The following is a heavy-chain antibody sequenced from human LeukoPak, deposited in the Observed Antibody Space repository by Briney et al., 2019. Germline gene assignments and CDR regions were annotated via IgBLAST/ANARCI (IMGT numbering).Heavy chain of an antibody. CDR1: GFTVSSNY. CDR3: ARCVVPAFFDY. V-gene: IGHV3-66*01. CDR2: FYSGGST. Sequence: GGSLGLSCAASGFTVSSNYMSWVRQAPGKGLEWVSVFYSGGSTYYADSVKGRFTISRDNSKNTLYLQMNSLRAEDTAVYYCARCVVPAFFDYWGQGTLVTVSS. J-gene: IGHJ4*02. D-gene: IGHD2-2*01.